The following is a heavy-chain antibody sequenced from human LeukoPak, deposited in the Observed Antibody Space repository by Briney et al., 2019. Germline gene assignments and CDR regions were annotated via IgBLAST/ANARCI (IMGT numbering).Heavy chain of an antibody. CDR1: GGTFSSYA. J-gene: IGHJ4*02. Sequence: GASVKVSCKASGGTFSSYAISWVRQAPGQGLEWMGGIIPTFGTANYAQKFQGRVTMTRNTSISTAYTELSSLRSEDTAVYYCARAESYVGTSDYFDYWGQGTLVTVSS. CDR2: IIPTFGTA. D-gene: IGHD7-27*01. CDR3: ARAESYVGTSDYFDY. V-gene: IGHV1-69*05.